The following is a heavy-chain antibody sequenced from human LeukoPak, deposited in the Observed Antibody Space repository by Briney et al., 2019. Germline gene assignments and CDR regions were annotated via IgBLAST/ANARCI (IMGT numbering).Heavy chain of an antibody. CDR1: GFSFNSHS. CDR3: ATDRDNSDWQKRFDS. J-gene: IGHJ4*02. V-gene: IGHV3-48*04. CDR2: ISSTTRTI. D-gene: IGHD2-21*02. Sequence: PGGSLRLSCAASGFSFNSHSMNWVRQAPGKGLEWVSYISSTTRTIFYADSVKGRFTISRDNAKNSLHLQMNSLRAEDTAVYYCATDRDNSDWQKRFDSWGQGTLVTVSS.